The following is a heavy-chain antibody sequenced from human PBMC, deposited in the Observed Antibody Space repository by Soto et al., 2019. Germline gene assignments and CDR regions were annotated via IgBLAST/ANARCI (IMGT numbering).Heavy chain of an antibody. CDR1: GYTFTSYG. D-gene: IGHD6-6*01. V-gene: IGHV1-46*01. J-gene: IGHJ6*02. CDR3: AREAASSIAALYYYYGMDV. CDR2: INPSGGST. Sequence: GASVKVSCKASGYTFTSYGISWVRQAPGQGLEWMGIINPSGGSTSYAQKFQGRVTMTRDTSTSTVYMELSSLRSEDTAVYYCAREAASSIAALYYYYGMDVWGQGTTVTVSS.